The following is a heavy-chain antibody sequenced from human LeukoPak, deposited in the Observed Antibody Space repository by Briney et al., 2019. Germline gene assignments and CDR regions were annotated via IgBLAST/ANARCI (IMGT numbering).Heavy chain of an antibody. D-gene: IGHD3-10*01. CDR1: GGAIISYY. Sequence: SETLSLTCSVSGGAIISYYWSWIRQPPGKGLEWIGSIFYSGSTYYNPSLKSRVTISVDTSKNQFSLKLSSVTAADTAVYYCARRTGSYYYTSGSSRVVDYWGQGTLVTVSS. V-gene: IGHV4-39*01. CDR3: ARRTGSYYYTSGSSRVVDY. CDR2: IFYSGST. J-gene: IGHJ4*02.